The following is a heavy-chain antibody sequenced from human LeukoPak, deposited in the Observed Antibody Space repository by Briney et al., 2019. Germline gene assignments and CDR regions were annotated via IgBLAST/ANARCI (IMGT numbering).Heavy chain of an antibody. J-gene: IGHJ6*03. CDR3: AKEGRDRSSTSCRGRGYYYYMDV. V-gene: IGHV3-33*06. CDR1: GFTFSSYG. Sequence: GGSLRLSCAASGFTFSSYGMHWVRQAPGKGLEWVAVIWYDGSNKYYADSVKGRFTISRDNSKNTLYLQMNSLRAEDTAVYYCAKEGRDRSSTSCRGRGYYYYMDVWGKGTTVTVSS. CDR2: IWYDGSNK. D-gene: IGHD2-2*01.